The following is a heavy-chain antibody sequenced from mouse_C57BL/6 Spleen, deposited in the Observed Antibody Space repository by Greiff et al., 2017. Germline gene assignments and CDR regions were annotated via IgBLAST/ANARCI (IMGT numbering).Heavy chain of an antibody. Sequence: HVQLQQPGAELVKPGASVKMSCKASGYTFTSYWITWVKQRPGQGLEWIGDIYPGSGSTNYNEKFKSKATLTVDTSSSTAYMQLSSLTSEDSAVYDCARGDYDGGPYAMDYWGQGTSVTVSS. D-gene: IGHD2-4*01. CDR3: ARGDYDGGPYAMDY. V-gene: IGHV1-55*01. CDR2: IYPGSGST. CDR1: GYTFTSYW. J-gene: IGHJ4*01.